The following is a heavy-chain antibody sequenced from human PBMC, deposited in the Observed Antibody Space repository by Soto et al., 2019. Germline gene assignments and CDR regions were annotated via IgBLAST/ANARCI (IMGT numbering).Heavy chain of an antibody. D-gene: IGHD6-6*01. Sequence: QVQLVQSGAEVKKPGASVKVSCKASGYTFTSYGISWVRQAPGQGLEWMGWISAYNGNTNYAQKLQGRVTMTTDTSPSTAYMELRSLRYDDTAVYYGARDRERLIAAPFDYWCQGTLVTVSS. J-gene: IGHJ4*02. CDR3: ARDRERLIAAPFDY. CDR1: GYTFTSYG. V-gene: IGHV1-18*01. CDR2: ISAYNGNT.